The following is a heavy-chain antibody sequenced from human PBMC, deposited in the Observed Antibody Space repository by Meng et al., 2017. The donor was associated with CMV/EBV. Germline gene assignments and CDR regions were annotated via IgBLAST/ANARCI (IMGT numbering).Heavy chain of an antibody. CDR1: GGSISSSSSY. V-gene: IGHV4-39*01. CDR2: IYFSRTT. J-gene: IGHJ6*02. D-gene: IGHD3-9*01. CDR3: ASTGRLAPYYYYGMDV. Sequence: PETLSLTCTVSGGSISSSSSYWGWIRHPPGKGLEWIGSIYFSRTTYYNPSLKSRVTISVDTSKNQFSLKLSSVTAADTAVYYCASTGRLAPYYYYGMDVWGQGTTVTVSS.